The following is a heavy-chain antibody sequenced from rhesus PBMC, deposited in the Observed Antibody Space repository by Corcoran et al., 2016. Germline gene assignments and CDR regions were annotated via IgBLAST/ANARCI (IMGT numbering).Heavy chain of an antibody. J-gene: IGHJ4*01. Sequence: QVQLVQSGAEVKEPGSSVKVSCWTSGYTFTDYYIHWVRQAPGRGLGWMGKIKTGTGDTDLAQRFLGRIILTRDTATATVDMKVTSLMSEDTAMYYCLRGGYGSVVDYWGQGVLVTVSS. CDR3: LRGGYGSVVDY. V-gene: IGHV1-138*01. CDR2: IKTGTGDT. D-gene: IGHD4-29*01. CDR1: GYTFTDYY.